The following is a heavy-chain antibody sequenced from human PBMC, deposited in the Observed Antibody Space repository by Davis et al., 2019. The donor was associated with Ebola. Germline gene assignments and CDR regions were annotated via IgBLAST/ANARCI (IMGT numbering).Heavy chain of an antibody. CDR1: GYTFTSYG. Sequence: ASVKVSCKASGYTFTSYGISWVRQAPGQGLEWMGWISPYKGYTNHAQKLQGRVTMTTDTSTGTVYMELSSLRSEDTAVYYCARGELELPFDYWGQGTLVTASS. CDR3: ARGELELPFDY. J-gene: IGHJ4*02. V-gene: IGHV1-18*01. D-gene: IGHD1-7*01. CDR2: ISPYKGYT.